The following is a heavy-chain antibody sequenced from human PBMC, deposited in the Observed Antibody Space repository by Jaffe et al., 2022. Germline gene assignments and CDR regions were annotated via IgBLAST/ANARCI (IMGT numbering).Heavy chain of an antibody. CDR3: ARSSGYNWLDP. J-gene: IGHJ5*02. CDR2: INQAGTRT. CDR1: GFTFSSYW. D-gene: IGHD6-25*01. Sequence: EVLLVESGGALVQPGGSLRLSCAASGFTFSSYWMHWVRQAPGKGLEWVSHINQAGTRTNSADSVKGRFTISRDNSKNTLSLQMNSLRAEDTAVYYCARSSGYNWLDPWGQGTLVTVSS. V-gene: IGHV3-74*01.